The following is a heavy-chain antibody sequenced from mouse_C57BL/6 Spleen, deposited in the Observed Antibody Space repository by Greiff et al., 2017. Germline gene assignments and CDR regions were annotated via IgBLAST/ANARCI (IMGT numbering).Heavy chain of an antibody. CDR3: ARNTVVDPYFDV. D-gene: IGHD1-1*01. CDR1: GYTFTSYW. Sequence: QVQLQQPGAELVKPGASVKLSCKASGYTFTSYWMHWVKQRPGQGLEWIGMIHPNSGSTNYNEKFKSKATLTVDKSSSTAYMQLSSLTSEDSAVYYCARNTVVDPYFDVWGTGTTVTVSS. J-gene: IGHJ1*03. V-gene: IGHV1-64*01. CDR2: IHPNSGST.